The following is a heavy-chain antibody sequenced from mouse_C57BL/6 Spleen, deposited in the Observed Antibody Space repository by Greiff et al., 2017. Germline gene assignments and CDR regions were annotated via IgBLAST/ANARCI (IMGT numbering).Heavy chain of an antibody. Sequence: VQLQQSGAELVRPGASVKLSCTASGFNIKDDYMHWVKQRPEQGLEWIGWIDPENGDTEYASKFQGKATITADTSSTTAYLQLSSLTSEDTAVYYCTTRYDYDLDYWGQGTTLTVSS. D-gene: IGHD2-4*01. V-gene: IGHV14-4*01. CDR2: IDPENGDT. CDR3: TTRYDYDLDY. J-gene: IGHJ2*01. CDR1: GFNIKDDY.